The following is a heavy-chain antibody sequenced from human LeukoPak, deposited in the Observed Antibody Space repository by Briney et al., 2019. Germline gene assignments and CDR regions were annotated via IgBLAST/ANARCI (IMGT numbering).Heavy chain of an antibody. V-gene: IGHV3-23*01. CDR1: RFTFSTFA. Sequence: GGSLRLSCAASRFTFSTFAMIWVRQPPGKGLEWVSSIFPSGGEIHYAGSVRGRFTISRDNSKSTLSLQMNSLRAEDTAIYYCATYRQVLIPFESWGQGTLVTVSS. CDR3: ATYRQVLIPFES. CDR2: IFPSGGEI. J-gene: IGHJ4*02. D-gene: IGHD2-8*02.